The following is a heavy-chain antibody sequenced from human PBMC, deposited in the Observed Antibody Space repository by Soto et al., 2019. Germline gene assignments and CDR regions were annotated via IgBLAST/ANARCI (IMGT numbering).Heavy chain of an antibody. J-gene: IGHJ3*02. CDR2: INHSGST. CDR1: GGSFSGYY. Sequence: SETLSLTCAVYGGSFSGYYWSWIRQPPGKGLEWIGEINHSGSTNYNPSLKSRVTISVDTSKNQFSLKLNSVTAADTAVYYCARQGYCSGGSCRRFRAFDIWGQGTMVTVSS. D-gene: IGHD2-15*01. CDR3: ARQGYCSGGSCRRFRAFDI. V-gene: IGHV4-34*01.